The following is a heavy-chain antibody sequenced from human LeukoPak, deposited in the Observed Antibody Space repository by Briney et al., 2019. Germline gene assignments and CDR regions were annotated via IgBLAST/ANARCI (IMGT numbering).Heavy chain of an antibody. D-gene: IGHD2/OR15-2a*01. CDR2: IYYSGST. CDR1: GGSISSSSYY. CDR3: ARYCYRGSPTDAFDI. J-gene: IGHJ3*02. Sequence: PSETLSLTCTVSGGSISSSSYYWGWIRQPPGKGLEWIGSIYYSGSTYYNPSLKSRVTISVDTPKNQFSLKLTSVTAADTAVYYCARYCYRGSPTDAFDIWGQGTMVTVSS. V-gene: IGHV4-39*07.